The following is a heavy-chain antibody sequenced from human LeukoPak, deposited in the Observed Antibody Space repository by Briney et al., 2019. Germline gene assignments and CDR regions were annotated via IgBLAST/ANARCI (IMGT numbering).Heavy chain of an antibody. Sequence: GGSLRLSCAASGFTFSSYSMNWVRQAPGKGLEWVSAISGSGGSTYYADSVKGRFTISRDNSKNTLYLQMNSLRAEDTAVYYCAKVGNTAMVIHFDYWGQGTLVTVSS. CDR2: ISGSGGST. D-gene: IGHD5-18*01. CDR1: GFTFSSYS. V-gene: IGHV3-23*01. J-gene: IGHJ4*02. CDR3: AKVGNTAMVIHFDY.